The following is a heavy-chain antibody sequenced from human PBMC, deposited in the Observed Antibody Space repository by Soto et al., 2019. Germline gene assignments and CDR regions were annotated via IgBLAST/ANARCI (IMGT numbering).Heavy chain of an antibody. D-gene: IGHD2-8*01. V-gene: IGHV3-30*18. CDR3: AKDPGYCTNGVCYITAPDY. CDR1: GFTFSSYG. CDR2: ISYDGSNK. Sequence: PGGSLRLSCAASGFTFSSYGMHWVRQAPGKGLEWVAVISYDGSNKYYADSVKGLFTISRDNSKNTLYLQMNSLRAEDTAVYYCAKDPGYCTNGVCYITAPDYWGQGTLVTV. J-gene: IGHJ4*02.